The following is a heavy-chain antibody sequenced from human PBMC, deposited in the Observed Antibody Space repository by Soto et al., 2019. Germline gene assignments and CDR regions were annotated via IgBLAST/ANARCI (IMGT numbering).Heavy chain of an antibody. V-gene: IGHV3-33*01. CDR3: ARETTTGENYYYMDV. J-gene: IGHJ6*03. CDR1: GFTFSSYG. D-gene: IGHD1-1*01. Sequence: QVQLVESGGGVVQPGRSLRLSCAASGFTFSSYGMHWVRQAPGKGLEWVAVIWYDGSNKHYADSVKGRFTISRDNSKNTLYLQMNSLRAEDTAVYYCARETTTGENYYYMDVWGKGTTVTVSS. CDR2: IWYDGSNK.